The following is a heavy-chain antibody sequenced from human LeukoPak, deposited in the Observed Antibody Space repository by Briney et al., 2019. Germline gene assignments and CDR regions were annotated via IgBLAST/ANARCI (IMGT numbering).Heavy chain of an antibody. CDR3: ARAVPSTYYYDSSGYPDY. V-gene: IGHV3-21*01. D-gene: IGHD3-22*01. CDR1: GFTFSSYS. J-gene: IGHJ4*02. Sequence: GGSLRLSCAASGFTFSSYSMNWVRQAPGKGLEWVSSISSISSYICYADSVKGRFTISRDNAKNSLYLQMNSLRAEDTAVYYCARAVPSTYYYDSSGYPDYWGQGTLVTVSS. CDR2: ISSISSYI.